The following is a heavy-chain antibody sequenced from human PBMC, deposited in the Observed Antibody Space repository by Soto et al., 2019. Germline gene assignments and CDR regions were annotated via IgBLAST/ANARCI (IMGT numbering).Heavy chain of an antibody. V-gene: IGHV1-69*01. D-gene: IGHD6-19*01. CDR1: GGTLSSYS. J-gene: IGHJ5*02. CDR2: IIPIFGTA. Sequence: SVKVSCTAFGGTLSSYSISCVRQAPGQGLEWMGGIIPIFGTANYAQKFQGRVTITADESTSTAYMELSSLGSEDTAVYYCAGVLDGWQNNWFDPWGQGTLVTSPQ. CDR3: AGVLDGWQNNWFDP.